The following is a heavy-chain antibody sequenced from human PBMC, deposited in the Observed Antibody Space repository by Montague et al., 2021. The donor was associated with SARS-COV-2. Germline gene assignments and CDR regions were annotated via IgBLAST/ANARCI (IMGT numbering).Heavy chain of an antibody. V-gene: IGHV4-34*01. CDR2: INNSGST. Sequence: SETLSLTCVVYGGSFSGNYWSWIRQPPGKGLEWIGEINNSGSTNYNPSLKSRVTISVDTSKTQFPLKLHSVTAADTAVYYCARGRFEVSMIVVVLTWATYYMDVWGKGTTVTVSS. CDR3: ARGRFEVSMIVVVLTWATYYMDV. J-gene: IGHJ6*03. CDR1: GGSFSGNY. D-gene: IGHD3-22*01.